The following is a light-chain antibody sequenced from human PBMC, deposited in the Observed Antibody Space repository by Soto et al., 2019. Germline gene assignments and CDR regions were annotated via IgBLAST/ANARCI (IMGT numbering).Light chain of an antibody. J-gene: IGKJ1*01. V-gene: IGKV1-5*01. CDR1: QSISSC. CDR2: AAL. Sequence: IQMTQSPSTLSASVGDSAILTWRASQSISSCVAWYQQKPGDPPKLLLYAALSLESGVXSRFSRSGSXTEFTLTISSLQPDDFATYYCQQYNSYSPTFGQGTKVDIK. CDR3: QQYNSYSPT.